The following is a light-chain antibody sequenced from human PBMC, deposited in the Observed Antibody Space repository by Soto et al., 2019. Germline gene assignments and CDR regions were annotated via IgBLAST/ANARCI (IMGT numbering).Light chain of an antibody. CDR1: QNIGSF. CDR3: QQSYSLPWT. V-gene: IGKV1-39*01. Sequence: DIRMTQSPSSLSATIGDRVSITCRASQNIGSFLNWYRQKPGKAPSLLIYGASTLKSGVPSRFSVSGSGTDFTLAISSLLPEDSATYYCQQSYSLPWTFGQGTMLEI. J-gene: IGKJ2*01. CDR2: GAS.